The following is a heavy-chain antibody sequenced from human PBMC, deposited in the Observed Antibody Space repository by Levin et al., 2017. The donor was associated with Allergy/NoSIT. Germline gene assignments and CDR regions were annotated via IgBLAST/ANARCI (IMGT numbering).Heavy chain of an antibody. CDR3: AREVQGQFLDDY. J-gene: IGHJ4*02. D-gene: IGHD3/OR15-3a*01. Sequence: ASVKVSCKTSEYTFSNYYMQWVRQAPGQGLEWMGAINPSGGNTAYAQRFQGRVTMTRDTSTSTVYMELSSLRSDDTAVYYCAREVQGQFLDDYWGQGTLVTVSS. CDR1: EYTFSNYY. CDR2: INPSGGNT. V-gene: IGHV1-46*01.